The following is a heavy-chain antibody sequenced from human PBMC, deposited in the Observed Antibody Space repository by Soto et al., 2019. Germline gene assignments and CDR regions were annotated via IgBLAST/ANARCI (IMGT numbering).Heavy chain of an antibody. CDR1: GFTFSSYA. J-gene: IGHJ3*02. D-gene: IGHD5-12*01. CDR3: ARELSRATGALDI. CDR2: MSSNGGST. V-gene: IGHV3-64*01. Sequence: GSLRLSCAASGFTFSSYAMHWVRQAPGKGLEYVSAMSSNGGSTYYANSVKGRFTISRDNSKNTLYLQMGGLRAEDMAVYYCARELSRATGALDIWGQGTMVTVSS.